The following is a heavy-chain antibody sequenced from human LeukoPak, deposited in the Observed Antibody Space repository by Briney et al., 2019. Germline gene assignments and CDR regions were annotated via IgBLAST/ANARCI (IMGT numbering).Heavy chain of an antibody. J-gene: IGHJ4*02. V-gene: IGHV4-30-4*01. CDR2: IYYSGST. Sequence: SETLSLTCTVSGGSISSGDYYWSWIRQPPGKGLEWIGYIYYSGSTYYNPSLKSRVTISVDTSKNQFSLRLSSVTAADTAVYYCASSPNYYGTPHYFDYWGQGTLVTVSS. D-gene: IGHD3-10*01. CDR3: ASSPNYYGTPHYFDY. CDR1: GGSISSGDYY.